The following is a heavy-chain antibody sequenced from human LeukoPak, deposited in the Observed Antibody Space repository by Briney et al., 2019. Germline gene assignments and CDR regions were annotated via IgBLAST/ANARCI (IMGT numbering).Heavy chain of an antibody. CDR1: GFTFSSYA. CDR2: ISYDGSNK. J-gene: IGHJ4*02. Sequence: GGSLRLSCAASGFTFSSYAIHWVRQAPGKGLEWVAVISYDGSNKYYAESVKGRFTISRDNSKNTLYLQMNSLRGEDTAVYYCARVQLDLDYWGQGTLVTVSS. CDR3: ARVQLDLDY. D-gene: IGHD5-18*01. V-gene: IGHV3-30*04.